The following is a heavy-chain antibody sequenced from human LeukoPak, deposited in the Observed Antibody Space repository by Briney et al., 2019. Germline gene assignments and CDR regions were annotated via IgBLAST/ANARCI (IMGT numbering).Heavy chain of an antibody. V-gene: IGHV4-38-2*02. D-gene: IGHD2-8*01. CDR1: GYSISSGYY. J-gene: IGHJ3*02. CDR2: IYHSGST. Sequence: PSETLSLTCTVSGYSISSGYYWGWIRQPPGKGVEWIGSIYHSGSTYYNPSLKSRVTISVDTSKNQFSLKLSSVTAADTAVYYCARVSNGAFDIWGQGTMVTVSS. CDR3: ARVSNGAFDI.